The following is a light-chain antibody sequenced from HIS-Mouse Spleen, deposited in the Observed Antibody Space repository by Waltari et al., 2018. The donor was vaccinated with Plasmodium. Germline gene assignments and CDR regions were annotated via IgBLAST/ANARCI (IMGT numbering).Light chain of an antibody. V-gene: IGKV3-15*01. CDR1: QSVSSN. CDR3: QQYNNWSFT. CDR2: GAS. J-gene: IGKJ3*01. Sequence: EIVMTQSPAPLSVSPGERATLSCRASQSVSSNVAWYQQKPGQAPRRLIYGASTRATGIPDRFSESGSGTEFTLTISSLQSEDFAVYYCQQYNNWSFTFGPGTKVDIK.